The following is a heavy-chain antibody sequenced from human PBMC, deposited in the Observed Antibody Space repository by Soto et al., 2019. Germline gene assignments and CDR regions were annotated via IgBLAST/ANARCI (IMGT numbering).Heavy chain of an antibody. D-gene: IGHD5-12*01. CDR1: GSTFSSSE. Sequence: GGSLRLSCAASGSTFSSSEMHWVRQAPGKGLEWVSYISKSGTVIYYADSVKGRFTISRDNAKNLLYLQMNSLRAGDTAVYYCARTGGYDWPSTPDYWGQGTLVTVSS. V-gene: IGHV3-48*03. CDR2: ISKSGTVI. CDR3: ARTGGYDWPSTPDY. J-gene: IGHJ4*02.